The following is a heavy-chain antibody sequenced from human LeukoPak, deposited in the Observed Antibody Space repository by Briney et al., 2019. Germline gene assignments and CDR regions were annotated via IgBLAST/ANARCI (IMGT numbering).Heavy chain of an antibody. CDR2: ISGGGGST. J-gene: IGHJ2*01. Sequence: GGSQRLSCAASGFTFTNYAMNWVRQAPGNGLEWVSGISGGGGSTYYADSVKGRFTISRDNSKDTLYLQMNSLRADDTAEYYCAKRAGAAAYYYFDLWGRGTLVTVSS. CDR3: AKRAGAAAYYYFDL. CDR1: GFTFTNYA. V-gene: IGHV3-23*01. D-gene: IGHD3-22*01.